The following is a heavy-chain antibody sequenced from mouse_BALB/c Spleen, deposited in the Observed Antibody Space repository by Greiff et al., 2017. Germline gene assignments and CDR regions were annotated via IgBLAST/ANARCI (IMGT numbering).Heavy chain of an antibody. CDR1: GFSLTSYG. V-gene: IGHV2-9*02. CDR2: IWAGGST. CDR3: ARDYGSSYEWYFDV. J-gene: IGHJ1*01. D-gene: IGHD1-1*01. Sequence: QVQLKQSGPGLVAPSQSLSITCTVSGFSLTSYGVHWVRQPPGKGLEWLGVIWAGGSTNYNSALMSRLSISKDNSKSQVFLKMNSLQTDDTAMYYCARDYGSSYEWYFDVWGAGTTVTVSS.